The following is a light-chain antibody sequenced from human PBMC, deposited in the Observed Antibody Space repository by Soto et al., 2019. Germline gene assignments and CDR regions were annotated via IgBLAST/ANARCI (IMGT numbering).Light chain of an antibody. CDR2: GAS. Sequence: EIVLTQSPGILSLSPGERASHSCGASQSISSSFLAWYQQKPGQAPRLLIYGASSRATGIPDRFSGSRSGTEFTLTINSLQSEDFAVYYCQRYNNWPLTFGGGTKVDNK. V-gene: IGKV3D-15*01. CDR1: QSISSS. CDR3: QRYNNWPLT. J-gene: IGKJ4*01.